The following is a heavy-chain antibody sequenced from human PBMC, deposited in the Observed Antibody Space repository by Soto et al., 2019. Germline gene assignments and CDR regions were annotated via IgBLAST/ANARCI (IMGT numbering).Heavy chain of an antibody. CDR1: GGSISSSNW. J-gene: IGHJ6*02. CDR2: IYHSGST. CDR3: ARDRYDILTGYYKVGYYYGMDV. D-gene: IGHD3-9*01. V-gene: IGHV4-4*02. Sequence: SETLSLTCAVSGGSISSSNWWSWVRQPPGKGLEWIGEIYHSGSTNYNPSLKSRVTISVDKSKNQFSLKLSSVTAAGTAVYYCARDRYDILTGYYKVGYYYGMDVWGQGTTVTVSS.